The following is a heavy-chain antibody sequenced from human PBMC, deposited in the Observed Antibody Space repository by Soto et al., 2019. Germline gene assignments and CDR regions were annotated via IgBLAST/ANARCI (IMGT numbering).Heavy chain of an antibody. J-gene: IGHJ3*02. CDR3: AKDQDDDSSGYYAFDI. CDR2: ISGSGGST. V-gene: IGHV3-23*01. D-gene: IGHD3-22*01. Sequence: GGSLRLSCAASGFTFSSYAMSWVRQAPGKGLEWVSAISGSGGSTYYADSVKGRFTISRDNSKNTLYLQMNSLRAEDTAVYYCAKDQDDDSSGYYAFDIWGQGTMVTV. CDR1: GFTFSSYA.